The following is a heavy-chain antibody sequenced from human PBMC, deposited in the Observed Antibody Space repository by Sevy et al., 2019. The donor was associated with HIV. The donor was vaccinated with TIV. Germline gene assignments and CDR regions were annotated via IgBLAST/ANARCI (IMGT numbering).Heavy chain of an antibody. J-gene: IGHJ6*02. CDR3: ARYHVKDGDLGDYYYFAMDV. D-gene: IGHD4-17*01. Sequence: GGSLRLSCEASGFTFSDYYMSWIRQAPGKGLEWLSYISGSDDTIYYADSVKGRFTISRDNAKNSLYLQMNSLRAEDTAVYYCARYHVKDGDLGDYYYFAMDVWGPGTTVTVSS. CDR1: GFTFSDYY. CDR2: ISGSDDTI. V-gene: IGHV3-11*01.